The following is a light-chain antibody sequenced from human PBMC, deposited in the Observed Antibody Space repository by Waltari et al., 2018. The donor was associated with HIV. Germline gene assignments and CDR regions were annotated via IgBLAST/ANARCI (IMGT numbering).Light chain of an antibody. CDR3: TSYTSRDTWV. CDR1: SSDVGYYNY. J-gene: IGLJ3*02. V-gene: IGLV2-14*03. CDR2: GVN. Sequence: QSALTQPASVSGSPGQSITISCTGTSSDVGYYNYVSWFQQPPDKAPTLSLFGVNKRPSGVSNRFSGSKSGKTAALTISGLQPEDEADYFCTSYTSRDTWVFGGGTKVTVL.